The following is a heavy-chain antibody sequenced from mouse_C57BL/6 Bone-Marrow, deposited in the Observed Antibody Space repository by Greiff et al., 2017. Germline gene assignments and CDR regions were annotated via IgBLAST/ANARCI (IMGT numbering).Heavy chain of an antibody. CDR3: ARYLKRYFDV. CDR2: IRNKANGYTT. CDR1: GFTFTDYY. Sequence: EVMLVESGGGLVQPGGSLSLSCAASGFTFTDYYMSWVRQPPGKALEWLGFIRNKANGYTTEYSASVQGRFTISRDNSQSILYLQMNALRAEDSATYYCARYLKRYFDVWGTGTTVTVSS. V-gene: IGHV7-3*01. J-gene: IGHJ1*03.